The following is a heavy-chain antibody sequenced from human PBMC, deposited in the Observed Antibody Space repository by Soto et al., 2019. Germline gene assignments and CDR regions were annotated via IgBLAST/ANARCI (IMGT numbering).Heavy chain of an antibody. J-gene: IGHJ4*02. D-gene: IGHD3-22*01. CDR3: ARLTLAHDSSGYHIFDY. Sequence: GESLKISCQASGYSFTTYWISWVRQMPGKGLECMGRIDPTDSYIDYGPSFEGHVTMSVDRSINTAYLEWSSLKASDSAIYYCARLTLAHDSSGYHIFDYWGRGTLVTVS. CDR1: GYSFTTYW. CDR2: IDPTDSYI. V-gene: IGHV5-10-1*01.